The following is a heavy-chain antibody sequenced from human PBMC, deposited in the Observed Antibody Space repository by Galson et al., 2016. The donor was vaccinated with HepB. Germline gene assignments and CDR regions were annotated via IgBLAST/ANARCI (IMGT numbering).Heavy chain of an antibody. CDR1: GFTFSRSG. CDR2: IWSDGSNR. J-gene: IGHJ5*02. Sequence: SLRLSCAVSGFTFSRSGMHWVRQAPGKGLEWVAVIWSDGSNRYYADSVQGRFTISRDNSKNTLFLQMNSLRAEDTAVYFCARDPHASGWAAYYFDAWGREPWSPSPQ. D-gene: IGHD6-19*01. V-gene: IGHV3-33*01. CDR3: ARDPHASGWAAYYFDA.